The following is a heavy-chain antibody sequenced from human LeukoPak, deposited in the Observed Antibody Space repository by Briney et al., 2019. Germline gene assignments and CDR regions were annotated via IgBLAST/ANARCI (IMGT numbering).Heavy chain of an antibody. CDR1: GGSFSGYY. CDR2: INHSGST. Sequence: SETPSLTCAVYGGSFSGYYWSWIRQPPGKGLEWIGEINHSGSTNYNPSLKSRVTISVDTSKNQFSLKLSSVTAADTAVYYCARGLDWFDPWGQGTLVTVSS. CDR3: ARGLDWFDP. J-gene: IGHJ5*02. V-gene: IGHV4-34*01.